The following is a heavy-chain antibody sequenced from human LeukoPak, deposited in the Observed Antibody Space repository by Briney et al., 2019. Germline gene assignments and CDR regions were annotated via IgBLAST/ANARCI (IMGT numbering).Heavy chain of an antibody. CDR3: TKALSSGYSGRYDY. CDR1: GFTFSSYA. Sequence: GGSLRLSCAASGFTFSSYAMSWVRQAPGKGLEWVSGISVSGDTTYYADSVKGRFTISRDNSKNTLYLQVHSPRVEDTAVYYCTKALSSGYSGRYDYWGQGTLVTVSS. D-gene: IGHD3-22*01. V-gene: IGHV3-23*01. CDR2: ISVSGDTT. J-gene: IGHJ4*02.